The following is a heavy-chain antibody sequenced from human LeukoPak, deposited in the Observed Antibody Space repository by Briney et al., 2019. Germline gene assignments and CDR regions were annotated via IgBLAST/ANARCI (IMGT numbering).Heavy chain of an antibody. CDR3: ARAPFIVGATD. J-gene: IGHJ4*02. CDR1: GYTFTSYG. CDR2: ISTYNGDT. V-gene: IGHV1-18*01. D-gene: IGHD1-26*01. Sequence: ASVKVSCKASGYTFTSYGISWVRQAPGQGLEWMGWISTYNGDTNYAQKLQGRVTMTTDTSTNTAYMELRSLRSDDTAVYYCARAPFIVGATDWGQGTLVTVSP.